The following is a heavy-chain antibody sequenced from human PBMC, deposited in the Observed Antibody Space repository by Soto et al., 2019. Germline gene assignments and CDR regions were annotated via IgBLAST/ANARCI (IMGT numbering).Heavy chain of an antibody. D-gene: IGHD6-13*01. CDR2: ISGSGGST. CDR1: GFTFSSYA. Sequence: EVQLLESGGGLVQPGGSLRLSCAASGFTFSSYAMSWVRQAPGKGLEWVSAISGSGGSTYYADSVKGRFTISRDNSKNSLYLHMNRLRAEHTAVYYCAKDVFTSYSSSWYYFDYWGQGTLVTVSS. CDR3: AKDVFTSYSSSWYYFDY. J-gene: IGHJ4*02. V-gene: IGHV3-23*01.